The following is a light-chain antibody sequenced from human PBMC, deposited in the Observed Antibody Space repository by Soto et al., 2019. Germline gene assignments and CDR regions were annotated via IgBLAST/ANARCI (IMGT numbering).Light chain of an antibody. CDR1: RDDIGAYDY. V-gene: IGLV2-14*01. CDR3: NSYTNSSAVV. J-gene: IGLJ2*01. Sequence: QSVLTQPASVSGSPGQSITISCAGTRDDIGAYDYVSWYQQHPGNAPKLLVYEVTNRPSGVSDRFSGSKSGNTASLTISGLQAEDEADYYCNSYTNSSAVVFGGGPNVTVL. CDR2: EVT.